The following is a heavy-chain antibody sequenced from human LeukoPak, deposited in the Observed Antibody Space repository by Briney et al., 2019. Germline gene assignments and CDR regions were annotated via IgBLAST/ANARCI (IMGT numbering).Heavy chain of an antibody. Sequence: EASVKVSCKASGGTFSSYAISWVRQAPGQGLEWMGGIIPIFGTANYAQKFQGRVTITADESTSTAYMELSSLRSEDTAVYYCARDPHCSSTSCENWFDPWGQGTLVTVSS. CDR2: IIPIFGTA. D-gene: IGHD2-2*01. CDR3: ARDPHCSSTSCENWFDP. J-gene: IGHJ5*02. CDR1: GGTFSSYA. V-gene: IGHV1-69*01.